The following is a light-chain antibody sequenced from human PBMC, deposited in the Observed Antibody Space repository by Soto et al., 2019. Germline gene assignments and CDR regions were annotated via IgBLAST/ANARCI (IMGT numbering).Light chain of an antibody. J-gene: IGKJ2*01. CDR1: QSVVSY. CDR3: QQYGRLPYT. V-gene: IGKV3-20*01. CDR2: GAS. Sequence: EIVLTQSPGTLSLSPGERATLSCRASQSVVSYLAWYQQKPGQAPRLLIYGASSRATGIPDRFSGSGSGTDFTLTISRLEPEDFAVYYCQQYGRLPYTFGQGTKLEIK.